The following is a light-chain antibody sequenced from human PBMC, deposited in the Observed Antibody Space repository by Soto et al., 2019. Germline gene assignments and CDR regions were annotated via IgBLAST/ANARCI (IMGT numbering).Light chain of an antibody. CDR1: QSVTSTY. Sequence: VLTQSPCTLSLSAWARVTLSCRASQSVTSTYLAWYQQTVGQAPRLLIYGASSRATGIPDRFSGSGSGTEFTINIRSLKPEDFETDYGQQRFRSPITFGQGTRLEIK. CDR3: QQRFRSPIT. J-gene: IGKJ5*01. CDR2: GAS. V-gene: IGKV3-20*01.